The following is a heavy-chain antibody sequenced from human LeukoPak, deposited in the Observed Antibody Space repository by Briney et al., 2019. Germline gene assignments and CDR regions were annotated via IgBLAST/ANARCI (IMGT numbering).Heavy chain of an antibody. CDR2: IYYDGTTP. J-gene: IGHJ4*02. CDR1: GDSIRGYH. V-gene: IGHV4-59*01. CDR3: ARSPRSGFPSI. D-gene: IGHD3-10*01. Sequence: SETLSLTCSVSGDSIRGYHWSWIRQPPGKGLEWIAYIYYDGTTPTYNPALQSRVTISVDTSKNQLSLKVTSVTAVDTAVYYCARSPRSGFPSIWGQGTQVTVSS.